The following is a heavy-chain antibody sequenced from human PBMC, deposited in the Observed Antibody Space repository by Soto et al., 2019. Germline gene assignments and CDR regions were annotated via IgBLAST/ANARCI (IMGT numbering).Heavy chain of an antibody. Sequence: QVQLVESGGGVVQPGGSLRLSCAASGFTFSYYGFHWVRQAPGKGLEWVAVMHTGGNEKYYVDSVKGRFTGSRDDSRNMVYLEMSGLRAEDTAEYFCARDADTTGHYSHFDLWGRGALVAVS. V-gene: IGHV3-33*08. CDR2: MHTGGNEK. J-gene: IGHJ4*02. D-gene: IGHD3-9*01. CDR3: ARDADTTGHYSHFDL. CDR1: GFTFSYYG.